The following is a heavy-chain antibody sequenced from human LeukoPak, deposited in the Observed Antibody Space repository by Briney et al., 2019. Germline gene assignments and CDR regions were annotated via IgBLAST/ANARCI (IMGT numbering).Heavy chain of an antibody. V-gene: IGHV3-23*01. CDR3: AKDPVRYCSGGSCYFDY. CDR1: GFTFSSYA. D-gene: IGHD2-15*01. J-gene: IGHJ4*02. CDR2: ISGSGGNT. Sequence: GGSLRLSCAASGFTFSSYAMNWVRQAPGKGLGWVSGISGSGGNTYYADSVKGRFTISRDNSKNTLYLQMNSLRAEDTAVYYCAKDPVRYCSGGSCYFDYWGQGTLVTVSS.